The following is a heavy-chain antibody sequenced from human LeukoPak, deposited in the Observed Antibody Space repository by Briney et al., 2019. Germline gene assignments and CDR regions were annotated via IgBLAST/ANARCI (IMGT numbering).Heavy chain of an antibody. CDR1: GGSISSYY. CDR2: IYYSGST. J-gene: IGHJ4*02. CDR3: ARSIVAVAFYFDY. V-gene: IGHV4-59*01. Sequence: SETLSLTCTVSGGSISSYYWSWIRQPPGKGLEWIGYIYYSGSTNYNPSLKSRVTISVDTSKNQFSLKLSSVTAADTAVYYCARSIVAVAFYFDYWGQGTLVTVSS. D-gene: IGHD6-19*01.